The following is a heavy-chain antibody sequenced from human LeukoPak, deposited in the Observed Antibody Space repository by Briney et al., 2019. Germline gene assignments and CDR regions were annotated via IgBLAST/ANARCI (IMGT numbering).Heavy chain of an antibody. CDR2: ITSSSTYI. D-gene: IGHD1-26*01. V-gene: IGHV3-21*06. CDR3: ARDPYSGNYGNDYYYYMDV. Sequence: PGGSLRLSCAASGFTFSTYNMNWVRHAPGKGLEWISSITSSSTYIYYADSVKGRFTISRDNAKNSLYLQMNSLSPDDTAVYFCARDPYSGNYGNDYYYYMDVWGKGTTATISS. J-gene: IGHJ6*03. CDR1: GFTFSTYN.